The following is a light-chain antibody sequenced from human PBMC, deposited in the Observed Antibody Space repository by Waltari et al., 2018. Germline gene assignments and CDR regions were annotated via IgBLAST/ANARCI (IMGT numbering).Light chain of an antibody. V-gene: IGKV3-11*01. CDR3: QQRSDWPRT. J-gene: IGKJ1*01. Sequence: IVLTQSPATLSLSPGERATPSCRASRSVSSYLAWYQQKPGQAPRLLIYEASNRATGVPARFSGSGSGTDFTLTISSLEPEDFAVYFCQQRSDWPRTFGQGTKVEIK. CDR2: EAS. CDR1: RSVSSY.